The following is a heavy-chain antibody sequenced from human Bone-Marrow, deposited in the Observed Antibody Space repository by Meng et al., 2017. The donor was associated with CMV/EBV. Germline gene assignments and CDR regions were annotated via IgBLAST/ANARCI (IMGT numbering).Heavy chain of an antibody. D-gene: IGHD3-3*01. V-gene: IGHV5-51*01. CDR3: ARSYDFWSGYYYWYWDL. CDR1: GYSFTSYW. Sequence: GESLKISCKGSGYSFTSYWIGWVRQMPGKGLEWMGIIYPSDSDTRYSPSFQGQVTVSADKSISTAYLQWSSLKASDTAMYYCARSYDFWSGYYYWYWDLWGRGTLVTVSS. J-gene: IGHJ2*01. CDR2: IYPSDSDT.